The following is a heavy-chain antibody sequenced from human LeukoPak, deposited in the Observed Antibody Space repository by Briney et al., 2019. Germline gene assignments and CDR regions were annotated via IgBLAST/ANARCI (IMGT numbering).Heavy chain of an antibody. D-gene: IGHD6-19*01. CDR2: VNSQGSGT. CDR3: ARARWSSTGWFLGY. J-gene: IGHJ4*02. CDR1: GFPFKSYW. Sequence: PGGSLGLSFAASGFPFKSYWMHWGRPAPGKGLGWVSRVNSQGSGTSYTDSVKGRFTISRDNAKDALHLRMDNLRVEDTAVYYCARARWSSTGWFLGYWGQGTLVTVSS. V-gene: IGHV3-74*01.